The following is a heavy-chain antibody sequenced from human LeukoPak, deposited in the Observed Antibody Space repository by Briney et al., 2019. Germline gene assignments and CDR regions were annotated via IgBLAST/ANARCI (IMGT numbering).Heavy chain of an antibody. V-gene: IGHV3-30-3*01. Sequence: PGGSLRLSCAASGFTFSSYAMHWVRQAPGKGLEWVAVISYDGSNKYYADSVKGRFTISRDNSKNTLYLQMNSLRAEDTAVYYCARGVLRYFDWLSESFDYWGQGTLVTVSS. D-gene: IGHD3-9*01. J-gene: IGHJ4*02. CDR1: GFTFSSYA. CDR3: ARGVLRYFDWLSESFDY. CDR2: ISYDGSNK.